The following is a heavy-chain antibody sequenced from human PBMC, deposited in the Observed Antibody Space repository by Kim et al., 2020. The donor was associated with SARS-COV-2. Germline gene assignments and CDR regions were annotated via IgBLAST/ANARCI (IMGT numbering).Heavy chain of an antibody. CDR2: IYYSGST. J-gene: IGHJ6*02. CDR3: VRGPDYYYGMDV. Sequence: SETLSLTCTVSGGSISSSSYYWGWIRQPPGKGLEWIGSIYYSGSTYYNPSLKSRVTISVDTSKNQFSLKLSSVTATDTAVYCGVRGPDYYYGMDVWGQGTTVTVSS. D-gene: IGHD3-10*01. V-gene: IGHV4-39*01. CDR1: GGSISSSSYY.